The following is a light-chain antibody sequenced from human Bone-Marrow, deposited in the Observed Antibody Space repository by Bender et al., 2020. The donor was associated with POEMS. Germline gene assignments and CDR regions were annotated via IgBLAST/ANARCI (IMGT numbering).Light chain of an antibody. V-gene: IGLV2-14*03. CDR3: SSYASSSSHV. CDR2: DVP. Sequence: QSALTQPASLSGSPGQSITISCTGTSSDVGGYDYVSWYQLRPGEAPTLLIYDVPNRPSGVPPRFSGSKSGNTASLTISGLQVEDDADYYCSSYASSSSHVFGTGTKVTVL. CDR1: SSDVGGYDY. J-gene: IGLJ1*01.